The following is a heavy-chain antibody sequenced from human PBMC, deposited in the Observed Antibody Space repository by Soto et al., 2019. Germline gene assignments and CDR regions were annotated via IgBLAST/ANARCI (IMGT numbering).Heavy chain of an antibody. CDR3: AREPKGGYSSPAGMDV. CDR2: INPNSGGT. V-gene: IGHV1-2*04. CDR1: GYTFTGYY. Sequence: ASVKVSCKASGYTFTGYYMHWVRQAPGQGLEWMGWINPNSGGTNYAQKFQGWVTMTRDTSISTAYMELSRLRSDDTAVYYCAREPKGGYSSPAGMDVWGQGTTVTVSS. J-gene: IGHJ6*02. D-gene: IGHD5-18*01.